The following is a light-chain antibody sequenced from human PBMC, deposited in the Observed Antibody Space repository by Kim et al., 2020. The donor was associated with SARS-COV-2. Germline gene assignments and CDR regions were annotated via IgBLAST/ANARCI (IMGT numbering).Light chain of an antibody. V-gene: IGLV3-19*01. CDR3: YSRDSGDHLV. CDR1: SLRKYY. CDR2: GKN. Sequence: SSELTQDPAVSVALGQTVRITCQGDSLRKYYASWYQQKPGQAPVLVIYGKNNRPSGIPDRFSGSSSGDTVSLTITGAQAEDEADYYCYSRDSGDHLVFGGGTKLTVL. J-gene: IGLJ2*01.